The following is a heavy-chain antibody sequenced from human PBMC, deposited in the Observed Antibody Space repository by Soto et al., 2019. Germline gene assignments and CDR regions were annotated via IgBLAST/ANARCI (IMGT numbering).Heavy chain of an antibody. CDR1: GGTFSSYA. CDR3: FYGGNSPISGEFDY. Sequence: QVQLVQSGAEVKKPGSSVKVSCTASGGTFSSYAISWVRQAPGQGLEWMGGIIPIFGTANYAQKFQGRVTITADESTSTAYMELSSLRSEDTAVYYCFYGGNSPISGEFDYWGQGTLVTVSS. D-gene: IGHD4-17*01. V-gene: IGHV1-69*01. CDR2: IIPIFGTA. J-gene: IGHJ4*02.